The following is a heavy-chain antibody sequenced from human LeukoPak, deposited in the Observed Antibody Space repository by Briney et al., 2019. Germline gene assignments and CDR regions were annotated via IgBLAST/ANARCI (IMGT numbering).Heavy chain of an antibody. CDR1: GYTFTSYY. CDR2: INPSGGST. D-gene: IGHD3-10*01. CDR3: ARGPRITMIRGGQWYYYMDV. Sequence: ASVKVSCKASGYTFTSYYLYWVRQAPGQGLEWKGIINPSGGSTNYAQRFQGRVTTTRDTSTSTVYMELSSLRSKDTAVYYCARGPRITMIRGGQWYYYMDVWGKGTTVTISS. J-gene: IGHJ6*03. V-gene: IGHV1-46*01.